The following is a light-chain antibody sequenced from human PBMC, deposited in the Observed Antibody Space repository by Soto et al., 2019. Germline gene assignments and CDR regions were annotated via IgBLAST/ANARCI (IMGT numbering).Light chain of an antibody. CDR3: QQYGSSGT. Sequence: DIVMTQSPLSLPVTPGEPASISCRSSQILLHSNGYNYLAWYQQKPGQPPKLLIYWASTRESGVPDRFSGSGSGTDFTLTISRLEPEDFAVYYCQQYGSSGTFGQGTKVDIK. V-gene: IGKV4-1*01. J-gene: IGKJ1*01. CDR2: WAS. CDR1: QILLHSNGYNY.